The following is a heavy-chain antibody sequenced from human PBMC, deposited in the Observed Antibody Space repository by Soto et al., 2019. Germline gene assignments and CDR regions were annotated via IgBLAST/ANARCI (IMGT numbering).Heavy chain of an antibody. Sequence: ASVKVSCKVSGYTLTELSMHWVRQAPGKGLEWMGGFDPEDGETIYAQKFQGRVTMTEDTSTDTAYMELSSLRSEDTAVYYCATADYDFWSGDEGYYGMDVWGQGTTVTVSS. CDR3: ATADYDFWSGDEGYYGMDV. CDR2: FDPEDGET. CDR1: GYTLTELS. J-gene: IGHJ6*02. V-gene: IGHV1-24*01. D-gene: IGHD3-3*01.